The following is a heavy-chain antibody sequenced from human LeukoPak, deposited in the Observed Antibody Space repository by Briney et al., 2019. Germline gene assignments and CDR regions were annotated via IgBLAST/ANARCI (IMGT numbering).Heavy chain of an antibody. J-gene: IGHJ3*02. V-gene: IGHV4-59*01. CDR1: GDSISDYY. CDR2: IYYSGTT. D-gene: IGHD4-17*01. CDR3: ARNDYGVPSVGAFDI. Sequence: SETLSLTCTVSGDSISDYYWAWIRQPPGKGLEWIGYIYYSGTTNYNPSLKSRVTISVDTSRNQFSLKLSSVTAADTAVYYCARNDYGVPSVGAFDIWGQGTMVTVSS.